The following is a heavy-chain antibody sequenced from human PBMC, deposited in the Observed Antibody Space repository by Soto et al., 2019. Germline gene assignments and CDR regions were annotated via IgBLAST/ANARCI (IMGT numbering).Heavy chain of an antibody. J-gene: IGHJ5*02. CDR3: ARDEYYDSNNWFEH. CDR2: VYSTGAT. D-gene: IGHD3-22*01. Sequence: SETLSLTCTVSGGSIRNYYWSWIRQPAGKGLEWIGRVYSTGATNYNPSLRSRVAMSVDTSKNQFSLRLDSVTAADTATYFCARDEYYDSNNWFEHWGLGTLVTVSS. V-gene: IGHV4-4*07. CDR1: GGSIRNYY.